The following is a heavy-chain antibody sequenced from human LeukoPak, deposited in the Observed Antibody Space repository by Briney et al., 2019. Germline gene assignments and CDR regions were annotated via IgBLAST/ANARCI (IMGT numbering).Heavy chain of an antibody. J-gene: IGHJ4*02. Sequence: SETLSLTCTVSGGSISSSSYYWGWIRQPPGKGLGWIGSIYYSGSTYYNPSLKSRVTISVDTSKNQFSLKLSSVTAADTAVYYCARGDSSSSFEYWGQGTLVTVSS. CDR2: IYYSGST. CDR3: ARGDSSSSFEY. V-gene: IGHV4-39*07. CDR1: GGSISSSSYY. D-gene: IGHD6-6*01.